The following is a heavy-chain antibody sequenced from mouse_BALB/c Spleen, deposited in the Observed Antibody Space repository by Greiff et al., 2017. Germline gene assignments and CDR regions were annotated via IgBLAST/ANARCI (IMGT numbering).Heavy chain of an antibody. V-gene: IGHV5-12-2*01. Sequence: EVMLVESGGGLVQPGGSLKLSCAASGFTFSSYTMSWVRQTPEKRLEWVAYISNGGGSTYYPDTVKGRFTISRDNAKNTLYLQMSSLKSEDTAMYYCARHSLLRPWYFDVWGAGTTVTVSS. CDR1: GFTFSSYT. CDR3: ARHSLLRPWYFDV. D-gene: IGHD1-2*01. CDR2: ISNGGGST. J-gene: IGHJ1*01.